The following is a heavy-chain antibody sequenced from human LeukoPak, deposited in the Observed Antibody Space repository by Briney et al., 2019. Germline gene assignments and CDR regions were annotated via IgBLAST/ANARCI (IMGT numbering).Heavy chain of an antibody. J-gene: IGHJ4*02. CDR3: TSTMGPYFDY. CDR1: GFTFRGSA. V-gene: IGHV3-73*01. CDR2: IRSKANSYAT. D-gene: IGHD2-8*01. Sequence: QPGGSLRLSCAASGFTFRGSAMHWVRQASGKGLEWVGRIRSKANSYATAYAASVKGRFTISRDDSKNTAYLQMNSLKTEDTAVYYCTSTMGPYFDYWGQGTLVTVSS.